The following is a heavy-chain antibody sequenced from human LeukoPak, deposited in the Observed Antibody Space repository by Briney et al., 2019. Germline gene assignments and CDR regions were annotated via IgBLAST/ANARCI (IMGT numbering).Heavy chain of an antibody. CDR1: GGSISSYY. Sequence: SETLSLTCTVSGGSISSYYWSWIRQPPGKGLEWIGYIYYSGSTNYNPSLKSRVTISVDTSKNQFSLRLSSVTAADTAVYYCARVVVTRSFDYWGQGTLVTVSS. D-gene: IGHD4-23*01. J-gene: IGHJ4*02. V-gene: IGHV4-59*01. CDR2: IYYSGST. CDR3: ARVVVTRSFDY.